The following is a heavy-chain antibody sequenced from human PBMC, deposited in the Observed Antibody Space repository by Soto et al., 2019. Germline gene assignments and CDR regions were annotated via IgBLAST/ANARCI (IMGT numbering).Heavy chain of an antibody. D-gene: IGHD3-10*01. CDR3: ARDWLRFGELSEYNWFDH. V-gene: IGHV4-4*07. CDR1: GGSISSYY. Sequence: SETLSLTCTVSGGSISSYYWSWIRQPAGKGLEWIGRIYTSGSTNYNPSLKSRVTMSVDTSKNQFSLKLSSVTAADTAVYYCARDWLRFGELSEYNWFDHWGQGTLVTVSS. CDR2: IYTSGST. J-gene: IGHJ5*02.